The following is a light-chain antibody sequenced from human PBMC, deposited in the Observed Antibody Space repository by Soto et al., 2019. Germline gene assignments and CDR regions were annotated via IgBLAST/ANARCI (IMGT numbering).Light chain of an antibody. CDR3: QQYGSSPPRT. CDR1: QSVRSSS. J-gene: IGKJ1*01. Sequence: EIVLTQSPGTLSLSPGERATLSCRASQSVRSSSLAWYQQKPGQAPRLLIYGASSRATGIPDRFSGSGSGTDFTLTISRLEPEDFAVYYCQQYGSSPPRTFGHGTKVEIK. V-gene: IGKV3-20*01. CDR2: GAS.